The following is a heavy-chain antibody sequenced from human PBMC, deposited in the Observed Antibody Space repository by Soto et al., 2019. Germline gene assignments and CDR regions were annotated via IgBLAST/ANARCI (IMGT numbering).Heavy chain of an antibody. CDR1: GGSVGSGTYY. Sequence: QVQLQESGPGLVKPSETLSLTCTVSGGSVGSGTYYWSWIRQPPGKGLEWIGYIYYTGSTNYNPPLKSRVTMSVDTSKNQFSLRLNSVTAADTAVYFCATHYYDSSGYPAVFDYWGQGTLVTVSS. CDR3: ATHYYDSSGYPAVFDY. D-gene: IGHD3-22*01. V-gene: IGHV4-61*01. CDR2: IYYTGST. J-gene: IGHJ4*02.